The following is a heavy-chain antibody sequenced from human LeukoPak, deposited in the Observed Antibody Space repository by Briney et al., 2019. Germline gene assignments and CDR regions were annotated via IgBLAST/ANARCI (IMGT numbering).Heavy chain of an antibody. Sequence: GGSLRLSCAASGFILSDHYIDWVRQAPGKGLEWVGRTRNKANSYTTEYAASVKGRFTISRDDPKNLLYLQMNSLKSEDTAVYYCGRSGRYRPSVLWGQGTLVTVSS. J-gene: IGHJ4*02. V-gene: IGHV3-72*01. D-gene: IGHD1-26*01. CDR3: GRSGRYRPSVL. CDR2: TRNKANSYTT. CDR1: GFILSDHY.